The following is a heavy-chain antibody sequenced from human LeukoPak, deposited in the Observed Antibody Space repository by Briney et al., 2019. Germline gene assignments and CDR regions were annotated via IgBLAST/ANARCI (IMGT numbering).Heavy chain of an antibody. D-gene: IGHD6-13*01. J-gene: IGHJ4*02. Sequence: GGSLRLSCAASGFNFSGSAIHWVRQASGKGLEWVGRIRSKTHSYATTYAASLKGRFTISRDDSKNTTYLQMSSLKADDTAVYYCTRRSIASTRTDDYWGQGTMVTVSS. V-gene: IGHV3-73*01. CDR3: TRRSIASTRTDDY. CDR2: IRSKTHSYAT. CDR1: GFNFSGSA.